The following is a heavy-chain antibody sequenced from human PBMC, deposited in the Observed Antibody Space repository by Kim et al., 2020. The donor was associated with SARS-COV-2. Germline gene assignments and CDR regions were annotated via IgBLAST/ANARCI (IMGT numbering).Heavy chain of an antibody. J-gene: IGHJ4*02. CDR3: ARDLGYCSGGSCQDFDY. CDR1: GGTFSSYA. Sequence: SVKVSCKASGGTFSSYAISWVRQAPGQGLEWMGGIIPIFGTANYAQKFQGRVTITADESTSTAYMELSSLRSEDTAVYYCARDLGYCSGGSCQDFDYWGQGTLVTVSS. D-gene: IGHD2-15*01. CDR2: IIPIFGTA. V-gene: IGHV1-69*13.